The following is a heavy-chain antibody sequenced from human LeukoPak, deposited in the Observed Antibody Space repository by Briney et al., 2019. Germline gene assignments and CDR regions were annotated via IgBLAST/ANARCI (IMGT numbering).Heavy chain of an antibody. CDR2: INPYSGGT. Sequence: ASVKVSCKASGYTFTGHYMHWVRQAPGQGLEWMGWINPYSGGTHYALIFQDRVTMTRDTSISTAYMELSRLRSEDTAVYYCARGWVETSSWEEYFDYWGQGTLVTVSS. CDR3: ARGWVETSSWEEYFDY. V-gene: IGHV1-2*02. D-gene: IGHD6-13*01. J-gene: IGHJ4*02. CDR1: GYTFTGHY.